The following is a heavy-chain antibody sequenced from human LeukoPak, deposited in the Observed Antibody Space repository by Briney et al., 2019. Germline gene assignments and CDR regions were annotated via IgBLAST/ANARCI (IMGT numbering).Heavy chain of an antibody. V-gene: IGHV4-34*01. CDR1: GGSFSGYY. Sequence: SETLSLTCAVYGGSFSGYYWSWIRQPPGKGLEWIGEINHSGSTNYNPSLKSRVTISVDTSKNQFSLKLSSVTAADTAVYYCARGYTIFGVVWKDYYYYYMDVWGKGTTVTVSS. CDR2: INHSGST. CDR3: ARGYTIFGVVWKDYYYYYMDV. D-gene: IGHD3-3*01. J-gene: IGHJ6*03.